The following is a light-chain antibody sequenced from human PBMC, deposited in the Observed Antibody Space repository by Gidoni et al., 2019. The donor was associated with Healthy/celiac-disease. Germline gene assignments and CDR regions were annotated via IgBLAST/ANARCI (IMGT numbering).Light chain of an antibody. V-gene: IGLV1-40*01. J-gene: IGLJ1*01. CDR3: QSYDSSLSGYV. CDR2: GNS. CDR1: SSNIGAGSD. Sequence: QSVLTQPPSVSEAPGQSVTISCTGSSSNIGAGSDVHWYQQLPGTAPNLLIYGNSNRPSGVPDRFSGSKSGTSASLAITGLQAEDEADYYCQSYDSSLSGYVFGTGTKVTVL.